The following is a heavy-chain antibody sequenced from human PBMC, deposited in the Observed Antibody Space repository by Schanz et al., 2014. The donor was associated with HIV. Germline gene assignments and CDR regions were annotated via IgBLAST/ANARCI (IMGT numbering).Heavy chain of an antibody. CDR2: ISSSSSYT. V-gene: IGHV3-21*01. Sequence: EVQLVESGGGLVQPGRSLRLSCAASGFTFDDYAMHWVRQGPGTGLEWVSAISSSSSYTYYADSVKGRFAISRDNAKNSLFLQMNSLRAEDTAVYYCARDSGPGIYWGQGTLVTVSS. J-gene: IGHJ4*02. CDR1: GFTFDDYA. CDR3: ARDSGPGIY. D-gene: IGHD3-10*01.